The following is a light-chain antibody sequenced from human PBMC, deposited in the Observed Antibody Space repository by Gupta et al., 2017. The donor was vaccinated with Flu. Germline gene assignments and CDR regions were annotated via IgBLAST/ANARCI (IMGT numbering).Light chain of an antibody. J-gene: IGLJ2*01. CDR1: SDEGGFDN. CDR3: TSYNSTNTLFL. V-gene: IGLV2-14*01. CDR2: EVR. Sequence: SDEGGFDNVSWYQQNSGKAPKLIIYEVRNRPSGVSSRFSGSSSGNTASLTISGLQAEDEADYYCTSYNSTNTLFLFGGGTRLTVL.